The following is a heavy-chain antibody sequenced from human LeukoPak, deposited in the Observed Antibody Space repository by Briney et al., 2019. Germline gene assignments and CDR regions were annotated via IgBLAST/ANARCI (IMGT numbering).Heavy chain of an antibody. V-gene: IGHV1-18*01. D-gene: IGHD3-22*01. Sequence: ASVKVSCKASGYTFTSYGISWVRQAPGQGLEWMGWISAYNGNTNYAQKLQGRVTMTTDTSTSTAYMELRSLRSDDTAVYYCARETYYYDSSGYYLFDYWGQGTLVTVSS. CDR3: ARETYYYDSSGYYLFDY. CDR2: ISAYNGNT. CDR1: GYTFTSYG. J-gene: IGHJ4*02.